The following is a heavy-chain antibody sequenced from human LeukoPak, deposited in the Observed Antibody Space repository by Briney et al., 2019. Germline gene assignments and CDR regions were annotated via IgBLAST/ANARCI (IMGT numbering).Heavy chain of an antibody. V-gene: IGHV3-43D*03. Sequence: PGGSLRLSCAASGFTFSSYAMHWVRQAPGKGLEWVSLISWDGVSTYYEDSVKGRFTISRDNSKNSLYLQMNSPRVEDTALYYCAKDMTPGSSYGSGFDYWGQGTLVTVSS. D-gene: IGHD5-18*01. CDR2: ISWDGVST. J-gene: IGHJ4*02. CDR3: AKDMTPGSSYGSGFDY. CDR1: GFTFSSYA.